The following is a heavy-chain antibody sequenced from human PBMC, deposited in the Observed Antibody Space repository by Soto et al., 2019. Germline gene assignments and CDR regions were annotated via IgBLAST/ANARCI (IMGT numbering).Heavy chain of an antibody. J-gene: IGHJ4*02. D-gene: IGHD4-4*01. CDR1: GFTFDEFG. CDR3: ARDWAPGRVTLTPYFAY. Sequence: PGGSLRLSCAASGFTFDEFGMHWVLQAPGKGLEWVAVIWYDGSNKYYADSVKGRFTISRDNSKNTLYLQMNSLRAEDTAVYYCARDWAPGRVTLTPYFAYWGQGTLVTVSS. CDR2: IWYDGSNK. V-gene: IGHV3-33*08.